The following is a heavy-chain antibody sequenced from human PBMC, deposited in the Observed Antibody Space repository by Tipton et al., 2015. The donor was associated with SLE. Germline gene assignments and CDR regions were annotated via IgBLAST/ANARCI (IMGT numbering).Heavy chain of an antibody. J-gene: IGHJ4*02. D-gene: IGHD6-19*01. V-gene: IGHV4-34*01. CDR2: INHSGST. Sequence: TLSLTCAVYGGSFSGYYWSWIRQPPGKGLEWIGEINHSGSTNYNPSLKSRVTISVDTSKNQFSLKLSSVTAADTAVYYCAREGVGAVAGVDYWGQGTLVTVSS. CDR3: AREGVGAVAGVDY. CDR1: GGSFSGYY.